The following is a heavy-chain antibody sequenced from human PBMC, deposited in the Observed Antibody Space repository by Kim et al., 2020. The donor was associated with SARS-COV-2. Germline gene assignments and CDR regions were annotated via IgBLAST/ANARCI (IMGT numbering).Heavy chain of an antibody. D-gene: IGHD3-9*01. CDR3: ARDPDYDILTGYLDPYYYYGMDV. CDR1: GYTFTGYY. Sequence: ASVKVSCKASGYTFTGYYMHWVRQAPGQGLEWMGRINPNSGGTNYAQKFQGRVTMTRDTSISTAYMELSRLRSDDTAVYYCARDPDYDILTGYLDPYYYYGMDVWGQGTTVTVSS. V-gene: IGHV1-2*06. J-gene: IGHJ6*02. CDR2: INPNSGGT.